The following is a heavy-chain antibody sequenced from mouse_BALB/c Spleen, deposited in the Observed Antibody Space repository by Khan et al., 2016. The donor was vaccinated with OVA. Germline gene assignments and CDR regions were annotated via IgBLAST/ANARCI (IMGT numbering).Heavy chain of an antibody. Sequence: VQLQQSGAELARPGASVKMSCKASGYTFTSYTIHWIKLRPGQGLEWLGYITPSNGYTNYNQKFKDKATLTADKYSTTAYMELSSLTSDDSALYNCVRDGAYHRNDGWVAYWGQGTLVTVSA. V-gene: IGHV1-4*01. J-gene: IGHJ3*01. CDR1: GYTFTSYT. CDR2: ITPSNGYT. D-gene: IGHD2-14*01. CDR3: VRDGAYHRNDGWVAY.